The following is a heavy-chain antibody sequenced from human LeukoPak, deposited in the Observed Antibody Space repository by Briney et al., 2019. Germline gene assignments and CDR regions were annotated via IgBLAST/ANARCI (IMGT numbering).Heavy chain of an antibody. CDR3: AQEHFDTSGYYSRFDN. CDR1: GFTFPRHA. Sequence: GGSLRLSCAAAGFTFPRHAMSWVRQAPGKGLEWVASSAGSGGSTHYADSVKGRFTIFRDNSQNTVYLHMNSLRADDTAVYYCAQEHFDTSGYYSRFDNWGQGILVTVSS. V-gene: IGHV3-23*01. J-gene: IGHJ4*02. D-gene: IGHD3-22*01. CDR2: SAGSGGST.